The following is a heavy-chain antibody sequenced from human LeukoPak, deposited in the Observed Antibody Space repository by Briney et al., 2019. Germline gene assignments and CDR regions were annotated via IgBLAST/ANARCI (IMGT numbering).Heavy chain of an antibody. Sequence: GGSLRLSCAASGLTVSTNYFSWVRLAPGKGLEWVSVIYADGRTYYADSVKGRFTISRGNSRNTLSLQMNRLRAEDTAVYYCSRDPTSMVTMGDYWGQGTLVTVSS. CDR1: GLTVSTNY. D-gene: IGHD4-17*01. CDR3: SRDPTSMVTMGDY. CDR2: IYADGRT. J-gene: IGHJ4*02. V-gene: IGHV3-53*01.